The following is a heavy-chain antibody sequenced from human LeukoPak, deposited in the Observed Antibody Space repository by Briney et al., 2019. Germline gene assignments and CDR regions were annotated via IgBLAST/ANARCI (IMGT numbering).Heavy chain of an antibody. J-gene: IGHJ5*02. V-gene: IGHV4-59*01. CDR1: GGSISGYY. CDR3: ALQRFGESDP. Sequence: PSETLSLTCTVSGGSISGYYWSWIRQPPGKGLEWIGYIYYSGSTNYNPSLKSRVTISVDTSKNQFSLKLTSVTAADTAVYYCALQRFGESDPWGQGTLVTVSS. D-gene: IGHD3-10*01. CDR2: IYYSGST.